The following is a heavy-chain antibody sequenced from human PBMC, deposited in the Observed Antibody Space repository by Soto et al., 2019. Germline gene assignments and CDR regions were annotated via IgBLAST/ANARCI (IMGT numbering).Heavy chain of an antibody. Sequence: GWSLRLSCAASGFIFSTTDMSWVRQAPGKGLEWVSTIEGSGATTYYADSVKGRFTVSRDNSKNTVYLHMDSLTADDTAVYYCAKNSGLFNTCGQGTLVTVSA. CDR3: AKNSGLFNT. D-gene: IGHD3-10*01. CDR2: IEGSGATT. CDR1: GFIFSTTD. J-gene: IGHJ5*02. V-gene: IGHV3-23*01.